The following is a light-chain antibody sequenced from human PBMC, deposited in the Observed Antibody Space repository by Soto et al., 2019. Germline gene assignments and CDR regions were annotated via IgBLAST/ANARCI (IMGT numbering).Light chain of an antibody. CDR1: QSVSSNY. J-gene: IGKJ1*01. V-gene: IGKV3D-20*02. CDR2: GAS. Sequence: EIVLTQSPGTLSVSPGERATLSCRASQSVSSNYVACFQQKNGHAPRLLIYGASSMATGVPDRFSGSGSGTVFSLTISSLETEDFAVYYCQQLSIRPPWTFGQGTKVDIK. CDR3: QQLSIRPPWT.